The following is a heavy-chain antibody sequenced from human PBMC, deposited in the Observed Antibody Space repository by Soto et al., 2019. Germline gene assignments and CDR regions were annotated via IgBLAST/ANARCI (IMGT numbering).Heavy chain of an antibody. CDR2: ISAYNGNT. J-gene: IGHJ3*02. V-gene: IGHV1-18*01. D-gene: IGHD3-3*01. Sequence: ASVKVSCKASGYTFTSYGISWVRQAPGQGLEWMGWISAYNGNTNYAQKLQGRVTMTTDTSTSTAYMELRSLRSDDTAVYYCARVEREYDFWGGYSLSRAFDIWGQGTMVTVSS. CDR1: GYTFTSYG. CDR3: ARVEREYDFWGGYSLSRAFDI.